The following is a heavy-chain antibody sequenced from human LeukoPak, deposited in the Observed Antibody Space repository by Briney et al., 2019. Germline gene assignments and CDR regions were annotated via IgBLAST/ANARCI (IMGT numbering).Heavy chain of an antibody. V-gene: IGHV3-23*01. J-gene: IGHJ5*02. CDR3: AKAPGSYCTNGVCYWFDH. CDR1: GFTFSNYA. CDR2: ISGSGGST. Sequence: GGSLRLSCAASGFTFSNYAMSWVRQAPGKGLEWVSAISGSGGSTYYADSVKGRFTISRDNSKNTLYLQMNSLRAEDTAVYYCAKAPGSYCTNGVCYWFDHWGQGTLVTVSS. D-gene: IGHD2-8*01.